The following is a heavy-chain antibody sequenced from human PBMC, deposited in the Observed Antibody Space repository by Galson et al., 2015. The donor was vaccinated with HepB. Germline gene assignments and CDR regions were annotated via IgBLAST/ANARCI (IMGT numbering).Heavy chain of an antibody. CDR2: IYYSGST. Sequence: ETLSLTCTVSGGSISSSSYYWGWIRQPPGKGLEWIGSIYYSGSTYYNPSLKSRVTISVDTSKNQFSLKLSSVTAADTAVYYCARRRWELLRDAFDIWGQGTMVTVSS. CDR1: GGSISSSSYY. D-gene: IGHD1-26*01. J-gene: IGHJ3*02. V-gene: IGHV4-39*01. CDR3: ARRRWELLRDAFDI.